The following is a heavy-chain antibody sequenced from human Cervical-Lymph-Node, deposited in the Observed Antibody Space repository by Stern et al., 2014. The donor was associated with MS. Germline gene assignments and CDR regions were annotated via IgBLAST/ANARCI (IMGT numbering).Heavy chain of an antibody. J-gene: IGHJ4*02. CDR3: ARDYGDYAFDY. D-gene: IGHD4-17*01. CDR1: GYSFTANW. CDR2: SYPGDSDT. V-gene: IGHV5-51*01. Sequence: VQLVQSGAEVKKPGESLKISCKGSGYSFTANWIAWVRQMPGKGLEWMGISYPGDSDTRYSPAFQGQVSISADKSISTAYLQWSSLKASDTAMYYCARDYGDYAFDYWGQGTLVTVSS.